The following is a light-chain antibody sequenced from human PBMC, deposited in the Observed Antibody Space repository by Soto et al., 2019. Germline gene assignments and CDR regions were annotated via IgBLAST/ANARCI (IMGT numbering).Light chain of an antibody. Sequence: DIVLTQSPLSLPVTPGEPASISCRYSQSLLHTNGYNYLDWYLQKPGQSPQLLIYLDSNRSSGVPDRCRGRGSGTDFTLTISRVEAEDVGVYYCMQALQTSLTVVGGIEVEIK. CDR2: LDS. V-gene: IGKV2-28*01. J-gene: IGKJ4*01. CDR1: QSLLHTNGYNY. CDR3: MQALQTSLT.